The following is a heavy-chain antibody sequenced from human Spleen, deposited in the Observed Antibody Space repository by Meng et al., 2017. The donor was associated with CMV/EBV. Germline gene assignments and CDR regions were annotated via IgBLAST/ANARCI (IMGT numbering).Heavy chain of an antibody. CDR3: ARDLEYSSSFHLDYYYGMDV. CDR2: IYYSGST. D-gene: IGHD6-6*01. CDR1: GGSISSSSYY. J-gene: IGHJ6*02. Sequence: SETLSLTCTVSGGSISSSSYYWGWIRQPPGKGLEWIGSIYYSGSTYYNPSLKSRVTISVDTSKNQFSLKLSSVTAADTAVYYCARDLEYSSSFHLDYYYGMDVWGQGTTVTVSS. V-gene: IGHV4-39*07.